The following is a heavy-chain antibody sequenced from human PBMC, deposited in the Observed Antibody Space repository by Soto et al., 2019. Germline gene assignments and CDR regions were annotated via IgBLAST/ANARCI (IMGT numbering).Heavy chain of an antibody. CDR2: IIPIFGTA. J-gene: IGHJ4*02. CDR1: GGTFSSYA. D-gene: IGHD2-15*01. Sequence: VKVSCKASGGTFSSYAISWVRQAPGQGLEWMGGIIPIFGTANYAQKFQGRVTITADKSTSTAYMELSSLRSEDTAVYYCARGGCSGGSCRFDYWGQRTLVTVSS. CDR3: ARGGCSGGSCRFDY. V-gene: IGHV1-69*06.